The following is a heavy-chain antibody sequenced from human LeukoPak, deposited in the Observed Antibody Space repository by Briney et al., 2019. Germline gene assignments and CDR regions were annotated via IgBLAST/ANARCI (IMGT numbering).Heavy chain of an antibody. D-gene: IGHD3-22*01. J-gene: IGHJ4*02. CDR3: ARENGYYDSSGYFGY. V-gene: IGHV3-30-3*01. Sequence: PGGSLRLSCAASGFTFSSYAMHWVRQAPGKGLEWVAVISYDGGNKYYADSVKGRFTISRDNSKNTLYLQMNSLRAEDTAVYYCARENGYYDSSGYFGYWGQGTLVTVSS. CDR2: ISYDGGNK. CDR1: GFTFSSYA.